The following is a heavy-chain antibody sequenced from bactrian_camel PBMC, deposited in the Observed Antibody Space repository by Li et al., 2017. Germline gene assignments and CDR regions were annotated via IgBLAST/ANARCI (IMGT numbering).Heavy chain of an antibody. V-gene: IGHV3S1*01. Sequence: HVQLVESGGGSVQAGGSLRLSCVVSQYTISRNCLAWFRQAPGKEREGVATIYTGGVTTYYADSVKGRFSISRDIASRTLYLQMSNLKPEDTALYYCASKVGMCGPNWSKLRFDSRGPGTQVTVS. J-gene: IGHJ4*01. D-gene: IGHD1*01. CDR2: IYTGGVTT. CDR1: QYTISRNC. CDR3: ASKVGMCGPNWSKLRFDS.